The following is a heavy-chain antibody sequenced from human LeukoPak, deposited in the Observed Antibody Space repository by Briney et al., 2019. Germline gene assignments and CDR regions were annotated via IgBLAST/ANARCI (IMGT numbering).Heavy chain of an antibody. D-gene: IGHD4-17*01. J-gene: IGHJ4*02. CDR3: ARDLDDDYGSYYFDY. V-gene: IGHV1-69*04. Sequence: SVKVSCKTSGGTFSSYGISWVRQAPGQGLEWMGRIIPILGIANYAQKFQGRVTITADKSTSTAYMELSSLRSEDTAVYYCARDLDDDYGSYYFDYWGQGTLVTVSS. CDR2: IIPILGIA. CDR1: GGTFSSYG.